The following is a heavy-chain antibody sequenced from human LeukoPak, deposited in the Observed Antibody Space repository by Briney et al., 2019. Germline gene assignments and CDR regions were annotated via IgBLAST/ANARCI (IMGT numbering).Heavy chain of an antibody. D-gene: IGHD3-10*01. J-gene: IGHJ3*02. CDR1: GFTFRSYW. Sequence: GGSLRLSCAASGFTFRSYWMHWVRQTPGKGLVWVSRINGDGSNTTYAGSVKGRFTTSRDTAKNTLYLQMISLRADDTAVYYCARGSGSYSSDAFDIWGQGTMVTVPS. CDR3: ARGSGSYSSDAFDI. V-gene: IGHV3-74*01. CDR2: INGDGSNT.